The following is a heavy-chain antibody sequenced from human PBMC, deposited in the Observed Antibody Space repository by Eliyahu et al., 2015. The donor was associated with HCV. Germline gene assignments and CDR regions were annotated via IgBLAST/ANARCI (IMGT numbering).Heavy chain of an antibody. J-gene: IGHJ4*02. V-gene: IGHV4-61*01. CDR1: GGXVSSGSYY. D-gene: IGHD4-23*01. CDR2: IYYSGST. Sequence: QVQLQESGPVLVKPSETLSLTCTVSGGXVSSGSYYWSWIRQPPGKGLEWIGYIYYSGSTNYNPSLKSRVTISVDTSKNQFSLKLSSVTAADTAVYYCARAGGLYGGNLDYWGQGTLVTVSS. CDR3: ARAGGLYGGNLDY.